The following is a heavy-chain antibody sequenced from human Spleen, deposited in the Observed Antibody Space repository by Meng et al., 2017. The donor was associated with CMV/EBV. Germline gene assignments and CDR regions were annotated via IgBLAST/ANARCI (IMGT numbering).Heavy chain of an antibody. J-gene: IGHJ4*02. D-gene: IGHD2-2*01. CDR3: ARVVFGCTSITCLEMYYFDY. CDR1: GFTFSSYW. V-gene: IGHV3-7*03. CDR2: IKQDGSEK. Sequence: GESLKISCAASGFTFSSYWMSWVRQAPGKGLEWVANIKQDGSEKYYVDSVKGRFTISRDNSKNTLYLQMNSLRAEDTALYHCARVVFGCTSITCLEMYYFDYWGQGALVTVSS.